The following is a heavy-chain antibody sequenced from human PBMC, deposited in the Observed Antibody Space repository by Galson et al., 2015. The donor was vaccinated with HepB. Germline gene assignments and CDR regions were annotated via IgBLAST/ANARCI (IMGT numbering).Heavy chain of an antibody. V-gene: IGHV1-69*13. CDR2: IIPIFGTT. CDR3: ANSTVTTDWFGP. Sequence: SVKVSCKASGGTFTSYAFNWLRQAPGQGLEWMGGIIPIFGTTDYAQKFMGRVTITADESTNTAYMELSSLRSEDAAMYYCANSTVTTDWFGPWGQGTLVTVSS. J-gene: IGHJ5*02. D-gene: IGHD4-11*01. CDR1: GGTFTSYA.